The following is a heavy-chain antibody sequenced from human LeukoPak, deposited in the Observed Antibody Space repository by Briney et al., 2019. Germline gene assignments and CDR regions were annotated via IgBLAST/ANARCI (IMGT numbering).Heavy chain of an antibody. J-gene: IGHJ4*02. CDR2: FDPEDGET. CDR1: GYTLTELS. CDR3: ATSSGTYYDFWSGYYTY. D-gene: IGHD3-3*01. V-gene: IGHV1-24*01. Sequence: ASVKVSCKVSGYTLTELSMHWVRQAPGKGLEWMGGFDPEDGETIHAQKFQGRVTMTEDTSTDTAYMELSSLRSEDPAVYYCATSSGTYYDFWSGYYTYWGQGTLVTVSS.